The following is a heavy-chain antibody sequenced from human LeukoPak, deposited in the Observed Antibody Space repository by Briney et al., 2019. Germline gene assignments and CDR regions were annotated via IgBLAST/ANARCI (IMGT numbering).Heavy chain of an antibody. Sequence: PSETLSLTCTVPGYSISSGYYWGWIRQPPGKGLEWFGSIYHSGSTYYNPSLKSRVTISVDTSKNQFSLKPSSVTAADTAVYYCAGVLRFLEWLPFDYWGQGTLVTVSS. CDR1: GYSISSGYY. D-gene: IGHD3-3*01. CDR2: IYHSGST. J-gene: IGHJ4*02. CDR3: AGVLRFLEWLPFDY. V-gene: IGHV4-38-2*02.